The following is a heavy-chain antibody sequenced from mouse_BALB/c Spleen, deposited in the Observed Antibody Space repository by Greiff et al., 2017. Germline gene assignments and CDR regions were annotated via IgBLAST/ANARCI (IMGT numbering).Heavy chain of an antibody. CDR2: IYPGNSDT. CDR1: GYTFTSYW. J-gene: IGHJ3*01. CDR3: TKGMITTAWFAY. D-gene: IGHD2-4*01. Sequence: VQLQQSGTVLARPGASVKMSCKASGYTFTSYWMHWVKQRPGQGLEWIGAIYPGNSDTSYNQKFKGKAKLTAVTSTSTAYMELSSLTNEDSAVYYCTKGMITTAWFAYWGQGTLVTVSA. V-gene: IGHV1-5*01.